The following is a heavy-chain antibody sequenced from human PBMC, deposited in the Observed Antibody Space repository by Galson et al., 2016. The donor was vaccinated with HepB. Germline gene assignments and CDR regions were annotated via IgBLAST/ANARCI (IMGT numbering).Heavy chain of an antibody. CDR1: GFTFRNYG. V-gene: IGHV3-30*03. Sequence: SLRLSCAASGFTFRNYGMHWVRQAPGKGLEWVAVISYDGSNQYYADSVKGRFTISCAESNKTISLQMNRLRSEDTSLYYCARDAKRGFKELFTVFDIWAQGTMVIVSS. J-gene: IGHJ3*02. CDR2: ISYDGSNQ. D-gene: IGHD2-8*02. CDR3: ARDAKRGFKELFTVFDI.